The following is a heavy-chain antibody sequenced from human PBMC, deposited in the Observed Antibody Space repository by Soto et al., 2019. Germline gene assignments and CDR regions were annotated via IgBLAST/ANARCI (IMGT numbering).Heavy chain of an antibody. J-gene: IGHJ4*02. CDR1: GFTFSSYG. CDR3: AKDWREQTVRSMGGGDY. V-gene: IGHV3-30*18. D-gene: IGHD6-13*01. Sequence: GGSLRLSCAASGFTFSSYGMHWVRQAPGKGLEWVAVISYDGSNKYYADSVKGRFTISRDNSKNTLYLQMNSLRAEDTAVYYCAKDWREQTVRSMGGGDYWGQGTLVTVSS. CDR2: ISYDGSNK.